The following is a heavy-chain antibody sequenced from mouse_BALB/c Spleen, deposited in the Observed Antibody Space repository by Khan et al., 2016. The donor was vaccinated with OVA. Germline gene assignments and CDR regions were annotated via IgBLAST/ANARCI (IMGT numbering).Heavy chain of an antibody. Sequence: EVELVESGGGLVQPGGSLKLSCAASGFTFSSYGMSWVRQTPDKRLELVATINSNGGSTDYPDSVKGRFTISRDNAKNTLYLQMSSLKSEDTAMYYCARRARTINWGQGTTLTVSS. CDR1: GFTFSSYG. CDR3: ARRARTIN. D-gene: IGHD3-3*01. J-gene: IGHJ2*01. CDR2: INSNGGST. V-gene: IGHV5-6-3*01.